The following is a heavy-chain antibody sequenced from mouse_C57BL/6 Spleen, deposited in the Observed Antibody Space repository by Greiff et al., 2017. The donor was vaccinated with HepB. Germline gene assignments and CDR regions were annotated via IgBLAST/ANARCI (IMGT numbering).Heavy chain of an antibody. V-gene: IGHV1-69*01. CDR3: ARKGPVYYAMDY. J-gene: IGHJ4*01. Sequence: QVQLQQSGAELVMPGASVKLSCKASGYTFTSYWMHWVKQRPGQGLEWIGEIDPSDSYTNYNQKFKGKSTLTVDKSSSTAYMQLSSLTSEDSAVYYCARKGPVYYAMDYWGQGTSVTVSS. CDR1: GYTFTSYW. CDR2: IDPSDSYT. D-gene: IGHD3-3*01.